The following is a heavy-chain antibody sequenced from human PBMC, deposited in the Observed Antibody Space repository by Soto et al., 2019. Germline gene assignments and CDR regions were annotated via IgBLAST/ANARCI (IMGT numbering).Heavy chain of an antibody. CDR3: ARLPILLMVYDYYYGMDV. D-gene: IGHD2-8*01. V-gene: IGHV5-10-1*01. CDR2: IDPSDSYT. CDR1: GYSFTSYW. Sequence: GESLKISCKGSGYSFTSYWISWVRQMPGKGLEWMGRIDPSDSYTNYSPSFQGHVTISADKSISTAYLQWSSLKDSDTAMYYCARLPILLMVYDYYYGMDVWGQGPTVTVS. J-gene: IGHJ6*02.